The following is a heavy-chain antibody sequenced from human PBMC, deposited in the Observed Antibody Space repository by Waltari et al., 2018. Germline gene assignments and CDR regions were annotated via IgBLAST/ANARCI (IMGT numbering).Heavy chain of an antibody. CDR2: ISYDGSNK. CDR1: GFTFSSYA. D-gene: IGHD3-22*01. Sequence: QVQLVESGGGVVQPGRSLRLSCAASGFTFSSYAMHWVRQAPGKGLEWVAVISYDGSNKYYADSVKGRFTISRDNSKNTLYLQMNSLRAEDTAVYYCASGLGGYYDSSGSRGAFDIWGQGTMVTVSS. V-gene: IGHV3-30*01. J-gene: IGHJ3*02. CDR3: ASGLGGYYDSSGSRGAFDI.